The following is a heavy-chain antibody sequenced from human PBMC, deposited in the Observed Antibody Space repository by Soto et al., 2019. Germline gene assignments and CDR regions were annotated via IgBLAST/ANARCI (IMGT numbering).Heavy chain of an antibody. CDR1: GGTFSSYA. V-gene: IGHV1-69*13. J-gene: IGHJ6*02. CDR3: ARDQYLSTSCYARGHCYHYYGMDV. Sequence: ASVKVSCKASGGTFSSYAISWVRQAPGQGLEWMGGIIPIFGTANYAQKFQGRVTITADESTSTAYMELSSLRSEDTAVYYCARDQYLSTSCYARGHCYHYYGMDVWGQGTTVTVSS. D-gene: IGHD2-2*01. CDR2: IIPIFGTA.